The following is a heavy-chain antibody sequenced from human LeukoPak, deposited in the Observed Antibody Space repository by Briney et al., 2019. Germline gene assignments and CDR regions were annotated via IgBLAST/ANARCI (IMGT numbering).Heavy chain of an antibody. J-gene: IGHJ5*02. CDR3: ARESKDCSGGSCYSGWFDP. V-gene: IGHV7-4-1*02. Sequence: ASVKVSCKASGYTFTSYATNWVRQAPGQGLEWMGWINTNTGNPTYAQGFTGRFVFSLDTSVSTAYLQISSLKAEDTAVYYCARESKDCSGGSCYSGWFDPWGQGTLVTVSS. D-gene: IGHD2-15*01. CDR1: GYTFTSYA. CDR2: INTNTGNP.